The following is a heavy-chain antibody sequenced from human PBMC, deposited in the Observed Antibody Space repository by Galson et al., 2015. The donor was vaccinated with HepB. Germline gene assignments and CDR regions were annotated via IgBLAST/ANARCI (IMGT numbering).Heavy chain of an antibody. J-gene: IGHJ5*02. CDR2: IIPILGIA. Sequence: SVKVSCKASGGTFSSYTISWVRQAPGQGLEWMGRIIPILGIANYAQKFQGRVTITADKSTSTAYMELSSLRSEDTAVYYCARESQGYCSGGSCRGFDPWGQGTLVTVSS. CDR3: ARESQGYCSGGSCRGFDP. CDR1: GGTFSSYT. V-gene: IGHV1-69*04. D-gene: IGHD2-15*01.